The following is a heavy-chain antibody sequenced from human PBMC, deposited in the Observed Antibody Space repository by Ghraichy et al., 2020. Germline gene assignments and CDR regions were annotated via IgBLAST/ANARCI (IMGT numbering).Heavy chain of an antibody. D-gene: IGHD2-15*01. Sequence: SETLSLTCTVSGGSISSYYWSWIRQPPGKGLEWIGYTYYSGSTNYNPSLKSRVTISVDTSKNQFSLKLSSVTAADTAVYYCARDRVYCSGGSCSRDFDYWGQGTLVTGSS. CDR2: TYYSGST. J-gene: IGHJ4*02. CDR1: GGSISSYY. V-gene: IGHV4-59*01. CDR3: ARDRVYCSGGSCSRDFDY.